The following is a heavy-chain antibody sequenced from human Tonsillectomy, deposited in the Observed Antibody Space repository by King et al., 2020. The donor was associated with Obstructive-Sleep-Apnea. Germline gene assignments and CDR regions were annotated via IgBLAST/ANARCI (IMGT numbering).Heavy chain of an antibody. CDR3: VLVTPYYFDF. Sequence: VQLVESGGGLVQPGGSLRLSCAASGFTFSFYYMTWVRQAPGKGLEGVANIKEDGSEENYVGSVKGRFFISRDNAKDSLFLQMNSLRAEDTAVYFCVLVTPYYFDFWGQGILVTVSS. J-gene: IGHJ4*02. CDR2: IKEDGSEE. D-gene: IGHD2-21*02. CDR1: GFTFSFYY. V-gene: IGHV3-7*01.